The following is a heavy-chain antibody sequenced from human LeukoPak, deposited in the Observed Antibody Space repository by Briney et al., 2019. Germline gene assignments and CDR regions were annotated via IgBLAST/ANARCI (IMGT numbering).Heavy chain of an antibody. CDR1: GFTFSSYA. CDR3: AKGSSRLTGYYSEC. CDR2: ISGSGGST. D-gene: IGHD3-9*01. Sequence: GGSLRLSCAASGFTFSSYAMSWVHQAPGKGLEWVSAISGSGGSTYYADSVKGRFTISRDNSKNTLYLQMNSLRAEDTAVYYCAKGSSRLTGYYSECRGQGTLVIVSS. J-gene: IGHJ4*02. V-gene: IGHV3-23*01.